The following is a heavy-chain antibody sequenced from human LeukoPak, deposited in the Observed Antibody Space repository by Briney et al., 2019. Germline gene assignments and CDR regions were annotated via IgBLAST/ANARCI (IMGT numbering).Heavy chain of an antibody. CDR2: ISGRGGFT. J-gene: IGHJ4*02. Sequence: PGESLRLSCAASGFTFRSYAMSWVRQSPGKGLEWVSTISGRGGFTYYADSVKGRFTISRDSSKLYLQMNTLRAEDTAVYYCARSFYYSDSSDYYYVFGYWGQGTLVTVSS. CDR3: ARSFYYSDSSDYYYVFGY. D-gene: IGHD3-22*01. CDR1: GFTFRSYA. V-gene: IGHV3-23*01.